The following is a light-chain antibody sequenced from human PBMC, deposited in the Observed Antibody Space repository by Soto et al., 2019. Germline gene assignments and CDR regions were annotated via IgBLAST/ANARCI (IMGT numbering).Light chain of an antibody. CDR3: QQSYSTLFT. CDR1: QTIIRY. V-gene: IGKV1-39*01. J-gene: IGKJ3*01. Sequence: DIQLNQSPSSLSASVGDRVTITCRASQTIIRYLNWYQQKPGRAPNLLIYAASSLQSGVPSRVSGGGSGTEFTLTISSLQPEDFATYYCQQSYSTLFTFGPGTKVEIK. CDR2: AAS.